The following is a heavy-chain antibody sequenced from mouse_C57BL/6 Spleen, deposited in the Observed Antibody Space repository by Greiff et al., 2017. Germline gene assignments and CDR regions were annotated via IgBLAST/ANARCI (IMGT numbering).Heavy chain of an antibody. J-gene: IGHJ4*01. V-gene: IGHV1-80*01. CDR3: ARRSDPADYYAMYY. D-gene: IGHD3-2*02. CDR1: GYAFSSYW. CDR2: IYPGDGDT. Sequence: VQLQQSGAELVKPGASVKISCKASGYAFSSYWMNWVKQRPGKGLEWIGQIYPGDGDTNYTGKFKGKATLTADKSSSTAYMQLSSLTSEDSAVXFGARRSDPADYYAMYYWGQGTTVTVSS.